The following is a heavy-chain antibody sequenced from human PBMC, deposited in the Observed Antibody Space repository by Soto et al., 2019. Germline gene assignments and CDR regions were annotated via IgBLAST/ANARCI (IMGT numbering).Heavy chain of an antibody. J-gene: IGHJ6*02. V-gene: IGHV4-39*01. Sequence: SETLSLTCTVSGGSISSSSYYWGWIRQPPGKGLEWIGSIYYSGSTYYNPSLKSRVTISVDTSKNQFSLKLSSVTAADTAVYYCASPNYDFDYYYGMDVWGQGTTVTVSS. CDR1: GGSISSSSYY. CDR3: ASPNYDFDYYYGMDV. CDR2: IYYSGST. D-gene: IGHD3-3*01.